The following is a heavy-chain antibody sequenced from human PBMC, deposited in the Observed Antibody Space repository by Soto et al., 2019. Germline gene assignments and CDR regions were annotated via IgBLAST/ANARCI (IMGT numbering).Heavy chain of an antibody. CDR2: IRNKVNSYTT. D-gene: IGHD2-21*01. CDR3: SRHIPYHGKDV. J-gene: IGHJ6*02. CDR1: GFTSSDHY. Sequence: EVQLVESGGGLVQPEGSLRLSCAASGFTSSDHYIDWVRQAPGKGLEWVGRIRNKVNSYTTEYAASVKGRFTISRDDSRNSLYLQMNNLKTEDAAVYYCSRHIPYHGKDVWGQGTTVTVSS. V-gene: IGHV3-72*01.